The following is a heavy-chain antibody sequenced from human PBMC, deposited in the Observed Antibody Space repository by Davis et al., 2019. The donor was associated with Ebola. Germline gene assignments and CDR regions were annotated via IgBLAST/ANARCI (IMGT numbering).Heavy chain of an antibody. CDR2: ITGSGGSR. J-gene: IGHJ4*02. D-gene: IGHD3-22*01. CDR1: GLIVSDKY. Sequence: GESLKISCAASGLIVSDKYISWVRQAPGKGLEWVSSITGSGGSRYHADSVKGRFTISRDNSENTLHLQMNSLRADDTAVYYCAKSTMIVGDWDFDYWGQGTLVTVSS. V-gene: IGHV3-23*01. CDR3: AKSTMIVGDWDFDY.